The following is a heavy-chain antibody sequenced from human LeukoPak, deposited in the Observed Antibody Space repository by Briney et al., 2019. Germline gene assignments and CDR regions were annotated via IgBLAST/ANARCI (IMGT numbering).Heavy chain of an antibody. CDR2: ISAYNGNT. V-gene: IGHV1-18*04. CDR3: ARNFEASPVGLFDY. J-gene: IGHJ4*02. Sequence: GASVKVSCKASGYTFTSYGISGVRQAPGQGLEWMGWISAYNGNTNYPQKLQGRVTITTDTSTSTAYMELRSLKSDDTAVYYCARNFEASPVGLFDYWGQGTLVTVSS. CDR1: GYTFTSYG. D-gene: IGHD2-2*01.